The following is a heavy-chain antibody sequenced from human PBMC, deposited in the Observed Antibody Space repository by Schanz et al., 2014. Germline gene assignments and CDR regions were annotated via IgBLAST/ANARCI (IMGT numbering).Heavy chain of an antibody. CDR2: MIGSGSSV. CDR1: GFTFSIYG. V-gene: IGHV3-23*01. Sequence: EVPLLESGGGLVQPGGSLRLSCAASGFTFSIYGMSWVRQAPGKGLEWVSRMIGSGSSVFYADSVKGRFTISRDNLKNTVYLQMNSLRVEDTAVYYCAKHVRSLTGNDYWGQGTLVAVSS. J-gene: IGHJ4*02. D-gene: IGHD3-9*01. CDR3: AKHVRSLTGNDY.